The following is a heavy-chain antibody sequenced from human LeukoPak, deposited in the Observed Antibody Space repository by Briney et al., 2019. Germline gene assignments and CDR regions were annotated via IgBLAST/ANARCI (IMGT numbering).Heavy chain of an antibody. J-gene: IGHJ4*02. Sequence: SETLSLTCAVYGGSFSGYYWSWIRQPPGKGLEWIGEINHSGSTNYNPSLKSRVTISVDTSKNQFSLKLSSVTAADTAVYYCARGLSLFTIFGVVKGYYFDYWGQGTLVTVSS. D-gene: IGHD3-3*01. CDR3: ARGLSLFTIFGVVKGYYFDY. CDR2: INHSGST. V-gene: IGHV4-34*01. CDR1: GGSFSGYY.